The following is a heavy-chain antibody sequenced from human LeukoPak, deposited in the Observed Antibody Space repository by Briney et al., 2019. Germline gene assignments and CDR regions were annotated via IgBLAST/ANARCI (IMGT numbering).Heavy chain of an antibody. J-gene: IGHJ4*02. CDR1: GYTLTGYY. D-gene: IGHD4-17*01. CDR2: INPNSGGT. Sequence: ASVKVSCKASGYTLTGYYMHWVRQAPGQGLEWMGWINPNSGGTNYALKFQGRVTMTRDTSISTAYMELSRLRSDDTAVYYCARVGARTTVTTPTPHFDYWGQGTLVTVSS. CDR3: ARVGARTTVTTPTPHFDY. V-gene: IGHV1-2*02.